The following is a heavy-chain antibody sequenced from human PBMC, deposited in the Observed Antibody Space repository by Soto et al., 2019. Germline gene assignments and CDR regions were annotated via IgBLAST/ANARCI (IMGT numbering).Heavy chain of an antibody. D-gene: IGHD3-10*01. Sequence: GESLKISCKGSGYSFTSYWFGWVRQMPGKGLECMGIIYPGDSDTRYSPSFQGQVTISADKSISTAYLQWSSLKASDTAMYYCAGGGVRGVITRTRDYYGMDVWGQGTTVTVSS. CDR2: IYPGDSDT. V-gene: IGHV5-51*01. CDR1: GYSFTSYW. J-gene: IGHJ6*02. CDR3: AGGGVRGVITRTRDYYGMDV.